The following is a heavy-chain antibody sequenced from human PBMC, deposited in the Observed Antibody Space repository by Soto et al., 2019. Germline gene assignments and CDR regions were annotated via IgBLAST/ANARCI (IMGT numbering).Heavy chain of an antibody. J-gene: IGHJ5*02. CDR1: GFTFSSYA. CDR3: AKDRWGYYGSGSSRLNWFDP. V-gene: IGHV3-23*01. CDR2: ISGSGGST. Sequence: GGSLRLSCAASGFTFSSYAMSWVRQAPGKGLEWVSAISGSGGSTYYVDSVKGRFTISRDNSKNTLYLQMNSLRAEDTAVYYCAKDRWGYYGSGSSRLNWFDPWGQGTLVTVSS. D-gene: IGHD3-10*01.